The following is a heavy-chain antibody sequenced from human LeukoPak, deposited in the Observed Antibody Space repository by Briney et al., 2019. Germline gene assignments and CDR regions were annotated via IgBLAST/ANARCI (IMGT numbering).Heavy chain of an antibody. CDR1: GFTFSSYD. D-gene: IGHD6-19*01. CDR2: IGTAGDT. Sequence: GGSLRLSCAASGFTFSSYDMHWVRQAPGKGLEWVSAIGTAGDTYYPGSVKGRFTISRENAKNSLYLQMNSLRAGDTAVYYCARGSLFGIAVAGPLDYWGQGTLVTVSS. J-gene: IGHJ4*02. CDR3: ARGSLFGIAVAGPLDY. V-gene: IGHV3-13*01.